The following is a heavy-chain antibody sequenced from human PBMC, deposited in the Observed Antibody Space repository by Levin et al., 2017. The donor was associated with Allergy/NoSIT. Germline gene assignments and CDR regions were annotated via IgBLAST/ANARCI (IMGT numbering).Heavy chain of an antibody. J-gene: IGHJ6*02. V-gene: IGHV3-33*01. D-gene: IGHD3-16*02. CDR3: ARAGIVRLGELSRGGRYYYYGMDV. CDR2: IWYDGSNK. Sequence: GGSLRLSCAASGFTFSSYGMHWVRQAPGKGLEWVAVIWYDGSNKYYADSVKGRFTISRDNSKNTLYLQMNSLRAEDTAVYYCARAGIVRLGELSRGGRYYYYGMDVWGQGTTVTVSS. CDR1: GFTFSSYG.